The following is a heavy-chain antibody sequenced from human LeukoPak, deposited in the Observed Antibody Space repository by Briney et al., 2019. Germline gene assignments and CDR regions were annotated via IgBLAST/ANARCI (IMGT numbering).Heavy chain of an antibody. CDR3: VRGPTTVTGIDY. Sequence: SETLSLTCTVSGGSMSGYYWSWIRQPAGKGLEWIGRLFSSGNTIYNPSLKSRVTMSVDTSKSHFSLNLNSVTAADTALYYCVRGPTTVTGIDYWGQGTLATVSS. CDR2: LFSSGNT. J-gene: IGHJ4*02. D-gene: IGHD4-17*01. V-gene: IGHV4-4*07. CDR1: GGSMSGYY.